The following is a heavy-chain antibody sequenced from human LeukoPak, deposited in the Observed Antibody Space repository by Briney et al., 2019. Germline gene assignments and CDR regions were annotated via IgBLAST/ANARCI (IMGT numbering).Heavy chain of an antibody. CDR1: GFSFTDYP. V-gene: IGHV3-48*04. CDR2: ISSSGDTI. D-gene: IGHD3-10*01. Sequence: PGGSLRLSCATSGFSFTDYPMNWVRQAPGKGLEWVSYISSSGDTIYYADSVKGRFTISRDNAKDSLYLQMNSLRAEDTAVYYCARIRMSMLRGDFDYWGQGTLVTVSS. CDR3: ARIRMSMLRGDFDY. J-gene: IGHJ4*02.